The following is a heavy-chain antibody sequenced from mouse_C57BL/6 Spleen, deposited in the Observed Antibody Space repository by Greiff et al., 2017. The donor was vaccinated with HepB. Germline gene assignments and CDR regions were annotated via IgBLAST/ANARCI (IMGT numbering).Heavy chain of an antibody. CDR3: TRGYEN. CDR2: IDPETGGT. CDR1: GYTFTDYE. J-gene: IGHJ2*01. D-gene: IGHD2-3*01. V-gene: IGHV1-15*01. Sequence: QVQLQQSGAELVRPGASVTLSCKASGYTFTDYEMHWVKQTPVHGLEWIGAIDPETGGTAYNQKFKGKAILTADKSSSSAYMELRSLTSEDSAVYYCTRGYENWGQGTTLTVSS.